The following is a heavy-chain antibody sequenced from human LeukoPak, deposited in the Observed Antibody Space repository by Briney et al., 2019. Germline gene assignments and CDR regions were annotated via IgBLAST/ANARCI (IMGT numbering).Heavy chain of an antibody. CDR3: ARHGGEVRGVIISSFDY. V-gene: IGHV4-59*08. Sequence: PSETLSLTCTVSGGSISSYYWSWIRQPPGKGLEWIAYIYYSGRTNYNPCLKSRGTISLDTSKNQVFLKLATVTAADTAVGYCARHGGEVRGVIISSFDYWGQGTLVTVSS. J-gene: IGHJ4*02. CDR1: GGSISSYY. D-gene: IGHD3-10*01. CDR2: IYYSGRT.